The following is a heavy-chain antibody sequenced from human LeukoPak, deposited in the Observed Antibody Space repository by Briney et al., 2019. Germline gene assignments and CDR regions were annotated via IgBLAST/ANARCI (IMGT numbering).Heavy chain of an antibody. D-gene: IGHD2-21*02. Sequence: GESLKISCKGSGYRFPNYWISWVRQTPGTGLEWMGRIDPSDSETKYSPSFQGHVTISVDKSINTAYLQWSSLKASDTAMYYCARMYCGGDCYSFDYWGQGTLVTVSS. V-gene: IGHV5-10-1*01. CDR2: IDPSDSET. J-gene: IGHJ4*02. CDR1: GYRFPNYW. CDR3: ARMYCGGDCYSFDY.